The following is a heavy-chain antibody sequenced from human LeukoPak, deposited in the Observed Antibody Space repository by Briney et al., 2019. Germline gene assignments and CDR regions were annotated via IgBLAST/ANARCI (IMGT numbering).Heavy chain of an antibody. J-gene: IGHJ4*02. V-gene: IGHV4-59*01. CDR2: IYSSGST. CDR3: ARAGYSSGWPTN. Sequence: SETLSLTCTVSGGSISNYYWSWIRQPPGKGLEWIGYIYSSGSTNYNPSLKSRVTISVDTSKNQFSLRLSSVTAADTAVYFCARAGYSSGWPTNWGQGTLVTASS. D-gene: IGHD6-19*01. CDR1: GGSISNYY.